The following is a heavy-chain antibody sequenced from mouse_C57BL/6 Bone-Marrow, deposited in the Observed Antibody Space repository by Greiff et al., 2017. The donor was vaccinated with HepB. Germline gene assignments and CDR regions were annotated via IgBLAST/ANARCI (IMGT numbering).Heavy chain of an antibody. J-gene: IGHJ4*01. CDR3: ARRDYGNYFCYAMDY. CDR2: ILPGSGSN. Sequence: QVQLKESGAELMKPGASVKLSCKATGYTFTGYWLEWVKQRPGHGLEWIGEILPGSGSNNYNEKFKGKATFTADTSSNTAYMQLSSLTTEDSAIYYCARRDYGNYFCYAMDYWGQGTSVTVSS. V-gene: IGHV1-9*01. D-gene: IGHD2-1*01. CDR1: GYTFTGYW.